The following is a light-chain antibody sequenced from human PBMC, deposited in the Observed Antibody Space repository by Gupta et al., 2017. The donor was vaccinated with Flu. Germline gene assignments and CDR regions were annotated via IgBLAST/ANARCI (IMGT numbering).Light chain of an antibody. CDR1: SSNIGSNY. V-gene: IGLV1-47*01. J-gene: IGLJ2*01. CDR2: RSD. Sequence: VTISCSGSSSNIGSNYVYWYQQFPGRAPKLLISRSDKRPSGVPDRFSGSKSGTSAALAISGLRSEEEADYYCEAWDDSRSGYVVFGGGTKLTVL. CDR3: EAWDDSRSGYVV.